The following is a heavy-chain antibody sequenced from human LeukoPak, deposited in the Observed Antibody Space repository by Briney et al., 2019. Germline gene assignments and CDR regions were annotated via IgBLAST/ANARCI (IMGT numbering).Heavy chain of an antibody. CDR2: IYYSGST. Sequence: KPSETLSLTCTVSGGSISSGGYYWSWIRQHPGKGLEWIGYIYYSGSTYYNPSLKGRVTIPVDTSKNQFSLKLSSVTAADTAVYYCARDPVGATPSPYWGQGTLVTVSS. J-gene: IGHJ4*02. CDR3: ARDPVGATPSPY. D-gene: IGHD1-26*01. CDR1: GGSISSGGYY. V-gene: IGHV4-31*03.